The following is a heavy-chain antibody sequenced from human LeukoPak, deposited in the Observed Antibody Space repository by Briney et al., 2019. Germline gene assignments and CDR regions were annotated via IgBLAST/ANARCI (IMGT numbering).Heavy chain of an antibody. CDR1: GGTFSSYA. V-gene: IGHV1-69*05. CDR2: IIPIFGTA. Sequence: SVKVSCEASGGTFSSYAISWVRQAPGQGLEWMGGIIPIFGTANYAQKFQGRVTITTDESTSTAYMELSSLRSEDTAVYYCAREGRYDFWSGYPDYWGQGTLVTVSS. CDR3: AREGRYDFWSGYPDY. D-gene: IGHD3-3*01. J-gene: IGHJ4*02.